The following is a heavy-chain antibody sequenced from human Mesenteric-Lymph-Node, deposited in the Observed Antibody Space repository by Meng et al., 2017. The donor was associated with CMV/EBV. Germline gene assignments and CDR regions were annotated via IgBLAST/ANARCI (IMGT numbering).Heavy chain of an antibody. CDR1: GFIFNNYA. Sequence: GESLKISCAASGFIFNNYAMSWVRQAPGKGLEWVSAISGRGGSTYYADSVKGRFTISRDNSKNTLYLQMNSLRAEDTAVYYCAKVGVKAPSHHLAYWGQGTLVTVSS. CDR2: ISGRGGST. D-gene: IGHD3-10*01. V-gene: IGHV3-23*01. J-gene: IGHJ4*02. CDR3: AKVGVKAPSHHLAY.